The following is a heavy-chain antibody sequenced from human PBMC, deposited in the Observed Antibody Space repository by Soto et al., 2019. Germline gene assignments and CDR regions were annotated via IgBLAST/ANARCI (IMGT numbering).Heavy chain of an antibody. CDR2: IYYSGST. CDR3: ARSNSPGQGDYVDY. Sequence: PSETLSLTCTVSGGSISSGDYYWSWIRQPPGKGLEWIGYIYYSGSTYYNPSLKSRVTISVDTSKNQFSLKLSSVTAADTAVYYCARSNSPGQGDYVDYWGQGTLVTVSS. V-gene: IGHV4-30-4*01. CDR1: GGSISSGDYY. J-gene: IGHJ4*02.